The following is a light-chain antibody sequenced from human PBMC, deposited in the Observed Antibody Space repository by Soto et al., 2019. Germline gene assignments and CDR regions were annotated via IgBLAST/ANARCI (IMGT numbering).Light chain of an antibody. Sequence: HSALTQPASVSGSPGQSITISCTGTSSDVGDNNYVSWYQQHPGKAPKLMIYEVSNRPSGVSHRFSGSKSGNTASLTISGLQAEDEADYYCNSYTSSNSYVFGTGTKVTVL. CDR2: EVS. J-gene: IGLJ1*01. V-gene: IGLV2-14*01. CDR3: NSYTSSNSYV. CDR1: SSDVGDNNY.